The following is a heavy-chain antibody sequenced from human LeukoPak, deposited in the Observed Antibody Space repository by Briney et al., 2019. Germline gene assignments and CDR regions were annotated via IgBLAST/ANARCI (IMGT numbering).Heavy chain of an antibody. D-gene: IGHD6-19*01. Sequence: GGSLRLSCAASGFTMSHYGVSWVRQAPGKGLEWVSYISSSSSTIYYADSVKGRFTISRDNAKNSLYLQMNSLRAEDTAVYYCAGYIAVAGYFDYWGQGTLVTVSS. J-gene: IGHJ4*02. CDR1: GFTMSHYG. CDR3: AGYIAVAGYFDY. V-gene: IGHV3-48*01. CDR2: ISSSSSTI.